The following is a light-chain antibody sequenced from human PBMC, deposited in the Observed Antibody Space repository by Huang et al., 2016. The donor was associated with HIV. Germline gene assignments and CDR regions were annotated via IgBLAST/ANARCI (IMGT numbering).Light chain of an antibody. Sequence: DIQMTQSPSSLSASVGDRVSITCRASQGISTYLNWYQQKPGRAPKLLIYAASTVQSGVSSRFSGSGSGTDFTLTISSLQPEDIATYYCQQSYSTPGWTFGRGTKVEI. CDR2: AAS. J-gene: IGKJ1*01. V-gene: IGKV1-39*01. CDR3: QQSYSTPGWT. CDR1: QGISTY.